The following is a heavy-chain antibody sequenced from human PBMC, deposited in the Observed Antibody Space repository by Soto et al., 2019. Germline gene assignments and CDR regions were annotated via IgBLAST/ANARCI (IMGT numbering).Heavy chain of an antibody. J-gene: IGHJ6*02. D-gene: IGHD6-13*01. CDR1: SGSISTYY. CDR3: ARDWVAAAGYGMDV. CDR2: IYYSGST. Sequence: SETLSLTCTVSSGSISTYYWSWIRQPPGKGLEWIGYIYYSGSTNHNPSLKSRVTISVDTSKNQFSLKLSSVTAADTAVYYCARDWVAAAGYGMDVWGQGTTVTVSS. V-gene: IGHV4-59*01.